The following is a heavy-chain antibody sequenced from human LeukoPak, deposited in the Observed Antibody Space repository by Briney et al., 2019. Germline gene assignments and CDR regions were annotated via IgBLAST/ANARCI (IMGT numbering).Heavy chain of an antibody. V-gene: IGHV4-4*07. CDR3: ARETSGTYYNPLGYMDV. D-gene: IGHD3-10*01. J-gene: IGHJ6*03. CDR2: IFTSGIT. CDR1: GGSISIYY. Sequence: PSETLSLTCTVSGGSISIYYWNWIRQPAGKGLEWIGRIFTSGITNYNPSLKSRVTMSVDTSKNQFSLNPSSVIAADTAIYYCARETSGTYYNPLGYMDVWGKGTTVTVSS.